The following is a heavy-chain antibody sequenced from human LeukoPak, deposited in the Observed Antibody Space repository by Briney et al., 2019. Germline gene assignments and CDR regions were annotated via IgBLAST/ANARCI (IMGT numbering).Heavy chain of an antibody. CDR2: IRYGGSHQ. D-gene: IGHD2/OR15-2a*01. Sequence: AGGSLGLSCAASGFSFGSYGMHWVRQAPGKGLEWVAFIRYGGSHQFYADSVRGRFTISRDNPKNTLYLQMNSLRGEDTAVYFCARDSGTWFYLQDWGQGTLSPSPQ. V-gene: IGHV3-30*02. CDR3: ARDSGTWFYLQD. CDR1: GFSFGSYG. J-gene: IGHJ1*01.